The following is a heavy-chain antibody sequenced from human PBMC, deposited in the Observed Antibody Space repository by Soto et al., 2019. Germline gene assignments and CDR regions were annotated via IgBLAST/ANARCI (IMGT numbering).Heavy chain of an antibody. V-gene: IGHV4-31*03. CDR3: ARGSRARPKSVYYYDSSGYYNDAFDI. J-gene: IGHJ3*02. Sequence: QVQLQESGPGLVKPSQTLSLTCTVSGGSISSGGYYWSWIRQHPGKGLEWIGYIYYSGSTYYNPSLKSRVTISVDTSKNQFSLKLSSVTAADTAVYYCARGSRARPKSVYYYDSSGYYNDAFDIWGQGTMVTVSS. D-gene: IGHD3-22*01. CDR1: GGSISSGGYY. CDR2: IYYSGST.